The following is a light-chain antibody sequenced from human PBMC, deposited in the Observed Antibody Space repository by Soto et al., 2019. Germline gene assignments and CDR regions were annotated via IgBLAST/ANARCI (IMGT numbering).Light chain of an antibody. Sequence: DIHMTHSPASLSASVLDRVTITFLASQSVSNYLKWYQQKPGKAPKLLIYAASTLQSGVPSRFSGSGSGTDFTLTISSLQPEDFATYYCQQTHSSPLTFGPGTKVDIK. CDR1: QSVSNY. CDR3: QQTHSSPLT. J-gene: IGKJ3*01. CDR2: AAS. V-gene: IGKV1-39*01.